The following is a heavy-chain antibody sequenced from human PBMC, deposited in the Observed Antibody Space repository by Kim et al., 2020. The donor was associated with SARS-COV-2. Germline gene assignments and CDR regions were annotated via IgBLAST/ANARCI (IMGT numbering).Heavy chain of an antibody. D-gene: IGHD3-10*01. Sequence: SETLSLTCTVSGGSISSGGYYWSWIRQHPGKGLEWIGYIYYSGSTYYNPSLKSRVTISVDTPKNQFSLKLSSVTAADTAVYYCARHFSYYYGSGSYYNVLNNWFDPWGQGTLVTVSS. CDR2: IYYSGST. CDR1: GGSISSGGYY. J-gene: IGHJ5*02. CDR3: ARHFSYYYGSGSYYNVLNNWFDP. V-gene: IGHV4-31*03.